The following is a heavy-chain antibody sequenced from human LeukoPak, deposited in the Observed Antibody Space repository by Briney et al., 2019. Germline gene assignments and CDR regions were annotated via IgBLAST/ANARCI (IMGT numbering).Heavy chain of an antibody. CDR3: ARRSMVTTPYYYYGMDV. CDR1: GFTFSSYG. Sequence: GGSLRLSCAASGFTFSSYGMHWVRQAPGKGLEWVAVIWYDGSNKYYADSVKGRFTIPRDNSKNTLYLQMNSLRAEDTAVYYCARRSMVTTPYYYYGMDVWGKGTTVTVSS. CDR2: IWYDGSNK. V-gene: IGHV3-33*01. J-gene: IGHJ6*04. D-gene: IGHD4-17*01.